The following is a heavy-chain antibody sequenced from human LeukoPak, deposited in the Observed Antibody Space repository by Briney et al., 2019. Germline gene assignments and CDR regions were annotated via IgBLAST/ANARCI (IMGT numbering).Heavy chain of an antibody. Sequence: PGGSLRLSCAVSGFTVSSNHMSWVRQAPGKGLEWVAVISYDGSNKYYADSVKGRFTISRDNSKNTLYLQMNSLRAEDTAVYYCASYDSSGYYYRRFDYWGQGTLVTVSS. D-gene: IGHD3-22*01. CDR2: ISYDGSNK. CDR1: GFTVSSNH. J-gene: IGHJ4*02. V-gene: IGHV3-30-3*01. CDR3: ASYDSSGYYYRRFDY.